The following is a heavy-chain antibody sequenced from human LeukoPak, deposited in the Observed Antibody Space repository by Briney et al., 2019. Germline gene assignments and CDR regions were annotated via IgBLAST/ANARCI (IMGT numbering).Heavy chain of an antibody. CDR1: GFTFSTYN. J-gene: IGHJ6*03. D-gene: IGHD1-26*01. Sequence: GGSLRLSCAASGFTFSTYNMNWVRQAPGKGLEWVSSITSSSSYTFYADSVKGRFTISRGNAKNSLYLQMNSLRAEDTAIYYCARDPYNGNYGDSYYYYMDVWGKGTTVTISS. CDR2: ITSSSSYT. V-gene: IGHV3-21*01. CDR3: ARDPYNGNYGDSYYYYMDV.